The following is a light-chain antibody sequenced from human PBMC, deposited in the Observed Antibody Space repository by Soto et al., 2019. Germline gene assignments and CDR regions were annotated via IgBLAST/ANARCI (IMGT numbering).Light chain of an antibody. J-gene: IGKJ5*01. CDR1: QSVSSN. Sequence: EIVMTQSPATLSVSPGERATLSCRASQSVSSNLAWYQQKPGQAPRLLIYGASTRATGIPARFSGSGSGTEFTLTISSLLSEDFTIYYCQQYNNWPPITFGQGTRLEIK. CDR2: GAS. CDR3: QQYNNWPPIT. V-gene: IGKV3-15*01.